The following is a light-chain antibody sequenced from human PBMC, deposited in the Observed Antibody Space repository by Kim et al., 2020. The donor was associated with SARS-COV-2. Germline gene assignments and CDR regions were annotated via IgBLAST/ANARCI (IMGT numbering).Light chain of an antibody. Sequence: VSPGERATLSCRARQSVNSNLAWYQQKPGQAPRLLIYGASTRATGIPARFSGSGSGTEFTLTISSLQSEDFTVYYCQQHNNWPLTFGGGTKVDIK. CDR3: QQHNNWPLT. J-gene: IGKJ4*01. CDR2: GAS. CDR1: QSVNSN. V-gene: IGKV3-15*01.